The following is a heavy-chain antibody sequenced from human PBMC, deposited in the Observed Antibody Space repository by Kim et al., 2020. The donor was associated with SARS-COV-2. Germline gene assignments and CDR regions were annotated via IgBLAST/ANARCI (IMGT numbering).Heavy chain of an antibody. CDR1: GFTFSSYG. J-gene: IGHJ4*02. CDR2: ISYDGSNK. V-gene: IGHV3-33*05. Sequence: GGSLRLSCAASGFTFSSYGMHWVRQAPGKGLEWVAVISYDGSNKYYADSVKGQFTISRDNSKNTLYLQMNSLRAEDTAVYYCAVERYYGSDDSLIDYWGQGALVTVSS. CDR3: AVERYYGSDDSLIDY. D-gene: IGHD3-10*01.